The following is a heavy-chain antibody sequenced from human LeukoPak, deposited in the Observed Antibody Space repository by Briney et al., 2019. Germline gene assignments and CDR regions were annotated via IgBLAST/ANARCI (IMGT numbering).Heavy chain of an antibody. CDR2: IWYDGSNK. D-gene: IGHD2-21*02. V-gene: IGHV3-33*01. CDR3: AREGHIVVVTAIYFDY. J-gene: IGHJ4*02. Sequence: GRSLRLSCAASGFTFSSYGMHWVRQAPGKGLDWVAVIWYDGSNKYYAYSVKGRFTISRDNSKNTLYLQMNSLRAEDTAVYYCAREGHIVVVTAIYFDYWGQGTLVTVSS. CDR1: GFTFSSYG.